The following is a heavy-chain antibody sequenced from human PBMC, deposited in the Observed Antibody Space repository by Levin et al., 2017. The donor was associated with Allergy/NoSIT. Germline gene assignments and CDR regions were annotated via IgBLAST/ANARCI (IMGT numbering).Heavy chain of an antibody. CDR2: IYSGGST. D-gene: IGHD1-20*01. CDR1: GFTVSSNY. V-gene: IGHV3-53*01. J-gene: IGHJ4*02. CDR3: ARANWNYVDY. Sequence: TGESLKISCAASGFTVSSNYMSWVRQAPGKGLEWVSVIYSGGSTYYADSVKGRFTISRDNSKNTLYLQMNSLRAEDTAVYYCARANWNYVDYWGQGTLVTVSS.